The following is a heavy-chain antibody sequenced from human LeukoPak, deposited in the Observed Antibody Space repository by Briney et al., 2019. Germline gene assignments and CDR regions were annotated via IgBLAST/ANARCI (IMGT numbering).Heavy chain of an antibody. J-gene: IGHJ4*02. V-gene: IGHV3-30-3*01. CDR2: ISYDGSNK. CDR1: GFTFGSYA. D-gene: IGHD2-15*01. CDR3: VLGYCSGGSCLDSY. Sequence: GRSLRLSCAASGFTFGSYAMHWVRQAPGKGLEWVAVISYDGSNKYYADSVKGRFTISRDNSKNTLYLQMNSLRAEDTAVYYCVLGYCSGGSCLDSYWGQGTLVTVSS.